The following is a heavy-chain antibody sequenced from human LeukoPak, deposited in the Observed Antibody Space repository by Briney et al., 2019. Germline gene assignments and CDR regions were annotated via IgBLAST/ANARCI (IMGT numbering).Heavy chain of an antibody. J-gene: IGHJ5*02. V-gene: IGHV3-33*01. CDR3: ARSNWGPAYNWFDP. Sequence: GGSLRLSCAASGFTFSSYGMHWVRQAPGKGLEWVAVIWYDGSNKYYADSVKGRFTISRDNSKNTLYLQMNSLRAEDTAVYYCARSNWGPAYNWFDPWGQGTLVTVSS. CDR1: GFTFSSYG. CDR2: IWYDGSNK. D-gene: IGHD7-27*01.